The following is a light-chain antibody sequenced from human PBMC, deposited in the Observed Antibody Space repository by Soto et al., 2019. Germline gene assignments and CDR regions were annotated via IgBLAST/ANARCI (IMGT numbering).Light chain of an antibody. J-gene: IGKJ4*01. CDR2: EAS. CDR3: QQYTNFPLT. Sequence: DIQMTQSPSTLSASVGDRVTITCRASQSISSWVAWYQQKPGKAPKLLIHEASRLETGVPSRFSGSESGTEFTLTIGGLHAEDSATYYCQQYTNFPLTFGGGTKVDIK. CDR1: QSISSW. V-gene: IGKV1-5*01.